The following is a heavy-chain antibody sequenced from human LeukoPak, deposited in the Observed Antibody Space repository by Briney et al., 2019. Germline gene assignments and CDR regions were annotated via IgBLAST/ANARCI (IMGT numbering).Heavy chain of an antibody. Sequence: PGGSLRLSCAASGFTFRSYAMLWVRQAPGKGLEYVSAISSNGGSTYYANSVKGRFTISRDNSKNTLYLQMGSLRAEDMAVYYCARAGEGYYDFWSGYYTGWPPFDYWGQGTLVTVSS. CDR1: GFTFRSYA. CDR3: ARAGEGYYDFWSGYYTGWPPFDY. D-gene: IGHD3-3*01. CDR2: ISSNGGST. J-gene: IGHJ4*02. V-gene: IGHV3-64*01.